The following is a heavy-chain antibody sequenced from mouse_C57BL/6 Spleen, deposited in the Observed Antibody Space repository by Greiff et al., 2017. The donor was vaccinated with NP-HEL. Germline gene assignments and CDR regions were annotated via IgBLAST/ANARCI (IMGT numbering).Heavy chain of an antibody. CDR2: IDPENGDT. Sequence: EVQLQQSGAELVRPGASVKLSCTASGFNIKDDYMHWVKQRPEQGLEWIGWIDPENGDTKYASKFQGKATITADTSSNTAYLQLSSLTSEDTAVYYCTTWGNFGAYWGQGTLVTVSA. CDR3: TTWGNFGAY. V-gene: IGHV14-4*01. CDR1: GFNIKDDY. J-gene: IGHJ3*01. D-gene: IGHD2-1*01.